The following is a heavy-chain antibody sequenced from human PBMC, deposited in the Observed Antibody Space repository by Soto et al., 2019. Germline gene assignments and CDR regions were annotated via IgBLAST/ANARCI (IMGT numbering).Heavy chain of an antibody. CDR1: GFTFSDYY. V-gene: IGHV3-11*06. Sequence: LRLSYVVSGFTFSDYYMSWLRQAPGRGLEWVSYIVTSSAYTKYADFVKGRFSISRDNAKNSLYLEMNSLRVEDTAVYYCARLRASGWYMGGYLDSWGQGTLVTVSS. CDR2: IVTSSAYT. CDR3: ARLRASGWYMGGYLDS. J-gene: IGHJ4*02. D-gene: IGHD6-13*01.